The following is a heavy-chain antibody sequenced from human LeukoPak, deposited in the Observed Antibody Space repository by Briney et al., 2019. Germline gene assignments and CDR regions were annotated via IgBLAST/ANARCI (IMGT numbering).Heavy chain of an antibody. V-gene: IGHV3-9*01. Sequence: GGSLRLSCAASGFTFDDYAMHWVRQAPGKGLEWVSGISWNSGSIGYADSVKGRFTISRDNAKNSLYLQMNSLRAEDTALYYCAKSRQRWLQFSQPTYYSDYWGQGTLVTVSS. CDR1: GFTFDDYA. CDR3: AKSRQRWLQFSQPTYYSDY. CDR2: ISWNSGSI. J-gene: IGHJ4*02. D-gene: IGHD5-12*01.